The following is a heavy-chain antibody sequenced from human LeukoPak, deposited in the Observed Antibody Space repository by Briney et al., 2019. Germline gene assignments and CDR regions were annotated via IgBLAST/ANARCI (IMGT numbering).Heavy chain of an antibody. J-gene: IGHJ4*02. CDR3: ARDFSDRGYSYGYFDY. CDR2: IYHSGST. D-gene: IGHD5-18*01. V-gene: IGHV4-38-2*02. CDR1: GYSISSGYY. Sequence: SETLSLTCTVSGYSISSGYYWGWIRQPPGKGLEWLGSIYHSGSTYYNPSLKSRVTISVDTSKNQFSLKLSSVTAADTAVYYCARDFSDRGYSYGYFDYWGQGTLVTVSS.